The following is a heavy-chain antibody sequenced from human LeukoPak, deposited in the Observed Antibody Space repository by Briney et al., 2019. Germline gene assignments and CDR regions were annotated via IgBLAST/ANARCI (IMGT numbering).Heavy chain of an antibody. Sequence: PAGTLRLSSSGARFTFSNFGRHWLGQAPGKGLEWVTVTSYDGSVKYYADSVKGRFTISRDKSKNTVYLQMNSLRAEDTAVYYCAKAKIVGAIGDDVFDIWGQGTMVTVSS. CDR2: TSYDGSVK. V-gene: IGHV3-30*18. J-gene: IGHJ3*02. D-gene: IGHD1-26*01. CDR3: AKAKIVGAIGDDVFDI. CDR1: RFTFSNFG.